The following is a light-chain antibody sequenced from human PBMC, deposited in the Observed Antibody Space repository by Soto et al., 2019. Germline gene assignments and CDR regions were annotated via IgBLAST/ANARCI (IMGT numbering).Light chain of an antibody. CDR2: EVS. Sequence: QSVLTQPPPASGSPGQSVTISCTGTSSDVGGYNYVSWYQQHPGKAPKLMIYEVSKRPSGVPDRFSGSKSGNTASLTVSGLQAEDEADYYCSSYAGSNNYVFGTG. CDR3: SSYAGSNNYV. CDR1: SSDVGGYNY. V-gene: IGLV2-8*01. J-gene: IGLJ1*01.